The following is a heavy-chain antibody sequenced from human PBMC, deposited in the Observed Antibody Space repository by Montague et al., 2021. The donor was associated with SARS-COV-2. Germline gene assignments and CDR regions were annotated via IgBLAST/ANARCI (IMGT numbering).Heavy chain of an antibody. CDR3: VRDAGSRSGSYEH. CDR1: GFTFNTYC. D-gene: IGHD1-26*01. V-gene: IGHV3-7*03. Sequence: SLRLSCAASGFTFNTYCMAWVLQAPGKGLEWVAKIKGDGNATYSVDSVKGRFTTSRDNDKNSLYLHMNNLRAEDTAIYFCVRDAGSRSGSYEHWGQGTLVAVS. CDR2: IKGDGNAT. J-gene: IGHJ4*02.